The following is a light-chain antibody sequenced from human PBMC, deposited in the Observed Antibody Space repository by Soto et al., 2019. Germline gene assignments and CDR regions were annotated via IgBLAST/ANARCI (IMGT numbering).Light chain of an antibody. J-gene: IGLJ1*01. V-gene: IGLV2-11*01. CDR1: SSDVGGYNY. Sequence: QSVLTQPRSVSGSPGQSLTISCTGTSSDVGGYNYVSWYQQHPGKVPKLMIYDVTKRPSGVPDRFSGSKSGNTASLTISGLQAEDEADYYCCSHAGSYTDVFGTGTKLTVL. CDR3: CSHAGSYTDV. CDR2: DVT.